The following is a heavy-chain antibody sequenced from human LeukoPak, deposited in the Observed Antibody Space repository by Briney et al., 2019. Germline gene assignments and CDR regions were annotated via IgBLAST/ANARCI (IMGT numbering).Heavy chain of an antibody. D-gene: IGHD4-17*01. V-gene: IGHV4-38-2*02. CDR3: ARDWDYGDYRGPAFDY. J-gene: IGHJ4*02. CDR2: IYHSGST. Sequence: SETLSLTCTVSGYSISSGYYWGWIRQPPGKGLEWIGSIYHSGSTYYNPSLKSRVTISVDTSKNQFSLKLSSVTAADTAVYYCARDWDYGDYRGPAFDYWGQGTLVTVSS. CDR1: GYSISSGYY.